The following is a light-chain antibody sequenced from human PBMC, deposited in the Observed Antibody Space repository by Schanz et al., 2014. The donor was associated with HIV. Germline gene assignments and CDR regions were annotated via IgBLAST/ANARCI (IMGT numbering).Light chain of an antibody. V-gene: IGLV1-51*01. CDR2: DNN. J-gene: IGLJ2*01. CDR1: TSNVVSNY. CDR3: AAWDDSLNALF. Sequence: QSVLTQPPSVSAAPGQKITISCSGGTSNVVSNYVSWYQQGPGTAPKLLIYDNNKRPSGIPDRFSGSKSGTSASLAITGLQADDEADYFCAAWDDSLNALFFGGGTKLTVL.